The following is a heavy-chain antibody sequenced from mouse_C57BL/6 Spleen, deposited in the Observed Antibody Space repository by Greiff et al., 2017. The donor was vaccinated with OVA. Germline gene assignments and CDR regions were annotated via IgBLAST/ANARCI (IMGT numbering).Heavy chain of an antibody. J-gene: IGHJ2*01. CDR2: IDPSDSYT. D-gene: IGHD2-12*01. CDR1: GYTFTSYW. V-gene: IGHV1-59*01. CDR3: ARRDISNDVGHYLDY. Sequence: QVQLQQPGAELVRPGTSVKLSCKASGYTFTSYWMHWVKQRPGQGLEWIGVIDPSDSYTNYNQKFKGQATLTVDKSSSTAYMQLSSLTSEDYAVDYCARRDISNDVGHYLDYWGQGTTLTVSS.